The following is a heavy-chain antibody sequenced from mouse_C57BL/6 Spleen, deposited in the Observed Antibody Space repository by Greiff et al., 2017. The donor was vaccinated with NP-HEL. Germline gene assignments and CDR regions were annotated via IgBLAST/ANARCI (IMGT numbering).Heavy chain of an antibody. CDR3: ARPDLGGAMDY. V-gene: IGHV1-69*01. CDR1: GYTFTSYW. Sequence: VQLQQSGAELVMPGASVKLSCKASGYTFTSYWMHWVKQRPGQGLEWIGEIDPSDSYTNYNQKFKGKSTLTVDKSSSTAYMQLSSLTSEDSAVYYCARPDLGGAMDYWGQGTSVTVSS. J-gene: IGHJ4*01. CDR2: IDPSDSYT.